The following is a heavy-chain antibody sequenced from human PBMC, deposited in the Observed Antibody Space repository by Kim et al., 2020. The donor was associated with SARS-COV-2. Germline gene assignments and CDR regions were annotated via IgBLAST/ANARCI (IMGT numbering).Heavy chain of an antibody. V-gene: IGHV3-23*01. CDR2: ISGSGGST. D-gene: IGHD1-1*01. J-gene: IGHJ6*02. CDR1: GFTFSSYA. Sequence: GGSLRLSCAASGFTFSSYAMSWVRQAPGKGLEWVSAISGSGGSTYYADSVKGRFTISRDNSKNTLYLQMNSLRAEDTAVYYCAKGRWSDYYYYYGMDVWGQGTTVTVSS. CDR3: AKGRWSDYYYYYGMDV.